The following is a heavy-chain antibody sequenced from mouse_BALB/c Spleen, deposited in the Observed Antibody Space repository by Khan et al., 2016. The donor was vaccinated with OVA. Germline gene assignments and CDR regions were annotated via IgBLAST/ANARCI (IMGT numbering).Heavy chain of an antibody. Sequence: QVQLQQPGAELVRPGASVKLSCKASGYTFTNYWINWVKQRPGQGLEWIGNIYPSDSYTNYNQKFKDKATLTVDKSSSTAYIQLSSPTSEDSAVYYCTREVTTVDAMDYWGQGTSVTVSS. V-gene: IGHV1-69*02. CDR3: TREVTTVDAMDY. CDR2: IYPSDSYT. CDR1: GYTFTNYW. D-gene: IGHD2-13*01. J-gene: IGHJ4*01.